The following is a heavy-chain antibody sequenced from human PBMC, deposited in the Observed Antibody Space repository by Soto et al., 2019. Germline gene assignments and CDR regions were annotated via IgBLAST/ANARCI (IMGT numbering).Heavy chain of an antibody. Sequence: SETLSLTCTVSGDSISDSNYYWGWIRQPPGKGLEWIANINYGGISYYNPSLRSRVAISVDTSKNQFSLKLNSVTAADTAIYYCARSNSGYYKWFDPWGQGTLVTVSS. D-gene: IGHD3-22*01. CDR1: GDSISDSNYY. J-gene: IGHJ5*02. V-gene: IGHV4-39*01. CDR3: ARSNSGYYKWFDP. CDR2: INYGGIS.